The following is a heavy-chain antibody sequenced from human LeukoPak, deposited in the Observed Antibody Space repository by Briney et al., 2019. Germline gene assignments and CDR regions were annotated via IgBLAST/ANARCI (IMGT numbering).Heavy chain of an antibody. CDR2: MNPDSGNT. V-gene: IGHV1-8*02. D-gene: IGHD3-3*01. J-gene: IGHJ4*02. CDR3: ARGVDYDFWSGSQF. CDR1: GYTFTDYD. Sequence: ASVKVSCKSSGYTFTDYDINWVRQAAGQGLEWMGWMNPDSGNTGYAQKFQGRVTMTRDTSISTAYMELSSLRSEDTAVYYCARGVDYDFWSGSQFWGQGTLVTVSS.